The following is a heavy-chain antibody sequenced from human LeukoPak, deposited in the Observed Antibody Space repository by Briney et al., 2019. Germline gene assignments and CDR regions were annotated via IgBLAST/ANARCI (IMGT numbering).Heavy chain of an antibody. J-gene: IGHJ6*02. D-gene: IGHD1-26*01. Sequence: GGSLRLSCAASGFTFNSHEMNWVRQAPGKGLEWLSYISSSGSSVNYADSVKGRFTVSRDNAKNSLYLQMRGLTVEDTAIYYCARELSASYSFYYYGMDVWGQRTTVTVSS. V-gene: IGHV3-48*03. CDR1: GFTFNSHE. CDR2: ISSSGSSV. CDR3: ARELSASYSFYYYGMDV.